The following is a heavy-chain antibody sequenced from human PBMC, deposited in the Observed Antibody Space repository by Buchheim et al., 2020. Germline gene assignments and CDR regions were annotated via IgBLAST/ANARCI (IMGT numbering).Heavy chain of an antibody. CDR2: INPNSGGT. CDR3: ASFGVAVAGTKQWELLGLDFDY. CDR1: GYTFTGYY. D-gene: IGHD6-19*01. V-gene: IGHV1-2*02. Sequence: QVQLVQSGAEVKKPGASVKVSCKASGYTFTGYYMHWVRQAPGQGLEWMGWINPNSGGTNYAQKFQGRVTMTRDTSISRAAMELSRLRSDDTAVYYCASFGVAVAGTKQWELLGLDFDYWGQGTL. J-gene: IGHJ4*02.